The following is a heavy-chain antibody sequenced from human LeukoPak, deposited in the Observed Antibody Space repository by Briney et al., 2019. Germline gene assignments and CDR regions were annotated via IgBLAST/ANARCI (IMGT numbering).Heavy chain of an antibody. CDR1: GFTVSTNY. Sequence: GGSLRLSCVVSGFTVSTNYMSWVRQAPGKGLEWVSLIYSGGSTYYADSVKGRFTISRDNSKNTLDLQMNSLRAEDTAVYCCARDSLMLRGPLVIYYFDFWGQGTLVTVSS. V-gene: IGHV3-53*01. CDR2: IYSGGST. J-gene: IGHJ4*02. D-gene: IGHD3-10*01. CDR3: ARDSLMLRGPLVIYYFDF.